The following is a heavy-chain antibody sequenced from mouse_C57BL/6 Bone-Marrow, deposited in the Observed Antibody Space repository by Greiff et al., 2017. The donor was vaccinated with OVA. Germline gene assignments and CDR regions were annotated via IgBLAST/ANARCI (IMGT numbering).Heavy chain of an antibody. CDR2: IYPRSGNT. Sequence: VQLKESGAELARPGASVKLSCKASGYTFTSYGISWVKQRTGQGLEWIGEIYPRSGNTYYNEKFKGKATLTADKSSSTAYMELRSLTSEDSAVYFCARWTHWYFDVWGTGTTVTVSS. J-gene: IGHJ1*03. V-gene: IGHV1-81*01. CDR3: ARWTHWYFDV. CDR1: GYTFTSYG.